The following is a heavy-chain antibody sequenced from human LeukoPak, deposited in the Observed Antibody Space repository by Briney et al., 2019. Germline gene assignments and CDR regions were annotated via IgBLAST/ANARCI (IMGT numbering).Heavy chain of an antibody. CDR1: GGSISSGSYY. V-gene: IGHV4-61*02. CDR3: ARDIGDDYTNWFDP. Sequence: SQTLSRTCTVSGGSISSGSYYRSWIRQPAGRGLQWIGRIYTSGSTNYNPSLKSRVSISVDTSKNLFSLKLNSVTAADTAVYYCARDIGDDYTNWFDPWGQGTLVTVSS. D-gene: IGHD5-24*01. CDR2: IYTSGST. J-gene: IGHJ5*02.